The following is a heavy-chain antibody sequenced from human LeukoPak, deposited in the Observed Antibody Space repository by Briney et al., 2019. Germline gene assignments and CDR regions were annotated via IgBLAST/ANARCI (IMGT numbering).Heavy chain of an antibody. D-gene: IGHD6-13*01. Sequence: GGSLRLSCAASGLTVSSNYMSWVRQAPGKGLEWVSGIYSGGSTYYADSVKGRFTISRDNSKNTLYLQMNSLRAEDTAVYYCLVAAGGNYYYGMTSGAKGPRSPSP. CDR3: LVAAGGNYYYGMTS. CDR1: GLTVSSNY. J-gene: IGHJ6*02. V-gene: IGHV3-66*01. CDR2: IYSGGST.